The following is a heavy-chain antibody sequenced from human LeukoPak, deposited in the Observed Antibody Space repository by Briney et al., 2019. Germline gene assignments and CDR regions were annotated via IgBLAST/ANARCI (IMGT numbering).Heavy chain of an antibody. CDR1: GFTFSDYS. Sequence: AGSLSLSGAASGFTFSDYSMTWVRQAPGQGLKWWATIKDGGSEKYYVDSVKGRFTISRDNAGNSVHLQMNSLRAEDTAVYYCARGGHRNLDYWGQGALVTVSS. CDR2: IKDGGSEK. CDR3: ARGGHRNLDY. J-gene: IGHJ4*02. V-gene: IGHV3-7*05.